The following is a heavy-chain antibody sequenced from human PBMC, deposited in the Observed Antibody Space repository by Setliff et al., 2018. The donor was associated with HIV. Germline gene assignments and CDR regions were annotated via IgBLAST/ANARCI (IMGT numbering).Heavy chain of an antibody. CDR2: ISSSSSYI. CDR3: ARDRESSSSWYSLH. V-gene: IGHV3-21*01. J-gene: IGHJ4*01. D-gene: IGHD6-13*01. CDR1: GFTFSSYS. Sequence: PGGSLRLSCAASGFTFSSYSMNWVRQAPGKGLEWVSSISSSSSYIYYADSVKGRFTISRDNAKNTLYLQMNSLRPEDTAVYYCARDRESSSSWYSLHWGQGKLVTVSS.